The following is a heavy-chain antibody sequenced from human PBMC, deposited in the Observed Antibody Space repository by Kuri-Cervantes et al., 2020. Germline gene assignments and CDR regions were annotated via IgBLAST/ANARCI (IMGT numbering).Heavy chain of an antibody. CDR1: GFTFSSYW. V-gene: IGHV3-74*01. D-gene: IGHD3-3*01. J-gene: IGHJ3*02. Sequence: GESLKISCAASGFTFSSYWMHWVRQAPGKGLVWVSRINSDGSSTSYADSVKGRFTISRDNAKNTLYLQMNSLRAGDTAVYYCARGSGIFYAFDIWGQGTMVTVSS. CDR3: ARGSGIFYAFDI. CDR2: INSDGSST.